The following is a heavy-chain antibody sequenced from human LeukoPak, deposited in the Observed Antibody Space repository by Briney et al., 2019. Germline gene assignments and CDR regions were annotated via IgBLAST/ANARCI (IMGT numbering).Heavy chain of an antibody. Sequence: SETLSLTCTVSGGSISSYYWSWIRQPPGKGLEWIGYIYYSGSTNYNPSLKSRVTISVDTSKNQFSLKLSSVTAADTAVYYCARDFGYSSGWFDYWGQGTLVTVS. CDR2: IYYSGST. V-gene: IGHV4-59*01. CDR3: ARDFGYSSGWFDY. J-gene: IGHJ4*02. CDR1: GGSISSYY. D-gene: IGHD6-19*01.